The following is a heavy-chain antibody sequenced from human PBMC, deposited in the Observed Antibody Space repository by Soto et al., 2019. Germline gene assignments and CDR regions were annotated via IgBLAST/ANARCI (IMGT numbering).Heavy chain of an antibody. CDR3: TSYYDFWSGYLGERGDY. V-gene: IGHV3-49*03. CDR1: GFTFGDYA. J-gene: IGHJ4*02. CDR2: IRSKAYGGTT. D-gene: IGHD3-3*01. Sequence: GGSLRLSCTASGFTFGDYAMSWFRQAPGKGLEWVGFIRSKAYGGTTEYAASVKGRFTISRDDSKSIAYLQMNSLKTEDTAVYYCTSYYDFWSGYLGERGDYWGQGTLVTVSS.